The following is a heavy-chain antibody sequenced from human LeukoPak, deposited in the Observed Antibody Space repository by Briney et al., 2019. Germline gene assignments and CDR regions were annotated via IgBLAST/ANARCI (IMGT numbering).Heavy chain of an antibody. CDR2: ISAYNGNT. J-gene: IGHJ5*02. V-gene: IGHV1-18*01. CDR3: ARDFPYNYGSGSPSNWFDP. D-gene: IGHD3-10*01. Sequence: GATVKVSCKASGYTFTNYGISWVRQAPGQGLEWRGWISAYNGNTNYAQKLQGRVTMTTDTSRSTGYMELRSLRSDDTAVYYCARDFPYNYGSGSPSNWFDPWGQGTLVTVSS. CDR1: GYTFTNYG.